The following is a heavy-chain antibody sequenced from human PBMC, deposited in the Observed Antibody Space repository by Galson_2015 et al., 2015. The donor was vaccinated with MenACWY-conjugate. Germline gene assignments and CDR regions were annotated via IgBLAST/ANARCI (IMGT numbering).Heavy chain of an antibody. V-gene: IGHV3-7*03. Sequence: SLRLSCAASGFRFTDYWMTWVRQAPGKGLEWVANIHQDGGRKYYADSLKGRFTISRDNAKNSVFLQMTNLRPEDTAVYYCVRDGDYGDNEGMDVWGQGTTVTVSS. CDR3: VRDGDYGDNEGMDV. D-gene: IGHD4-17*01. CDR1: GFRFTDYW. J-gene: IGHJ6*02. CDR2: IHQDGGRK.